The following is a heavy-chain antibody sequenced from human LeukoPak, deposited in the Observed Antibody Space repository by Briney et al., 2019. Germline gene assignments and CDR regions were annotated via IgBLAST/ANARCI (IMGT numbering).Heavy chain of an antibody. CDR3: ARGTVVTPGHYYYMDV. Sequence: GASVKVSCKASGGTFSSYAISWVRQAPGQGLEWMGGIIPIFGTANYAQKFQGRVTITADESTSTACMELSSLRSEDTAVYYCARGTVVTPGHYYYMDVWGKGTTVTISS. V-gene: IGHV1-69*13. J-gene: IGHJ6*03. D-gene: IGHD4-23*01. CDR1: GGTFSSYA. CDR2: IIPIFGTA.